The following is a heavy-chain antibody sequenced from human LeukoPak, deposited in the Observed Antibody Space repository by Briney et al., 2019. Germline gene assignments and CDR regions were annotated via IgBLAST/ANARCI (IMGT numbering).Heavy chain of an antibody. CDR2: VHTSEST. CDR1: GGSISGYY. J-gene: IGHJ4*02. V-gene: IGHV4-4*07. CDR3: ARGKALSGTYYYYFDY. Sequence: SETLSLTCTVSGGSISGYYWSWIRQSAGKGLEWMGRVHTSESTSYNPSLKSRVTVSVDTSKNQFSLKLSSVTAADTAVYYCARGKALSGTYYYYFDYWGQGTLVTVSS. D-gene: IGHD1-26*01.